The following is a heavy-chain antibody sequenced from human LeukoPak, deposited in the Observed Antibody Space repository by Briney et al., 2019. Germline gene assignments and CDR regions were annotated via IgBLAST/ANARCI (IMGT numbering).Heavy chain of an antibody. CDR1: GFTFSTYS. D-gene: IGHD1-26*01. CDR2: ISSSSNSI. V-gene: IGHV3-48*02. Sequence: GGSLRLSCTTSGFTFSTYSMNWVRQAPGKGLEWISYISSSSNSIYYADSVRGRFTISRGNAQNSLYLQMNSLRDEDTAVHYCARGPSGSYIDAFDIWGQGTMVTVSS. J-gene: IGHJ3*02. CDR3: ARGPSGSYIDAFDI.